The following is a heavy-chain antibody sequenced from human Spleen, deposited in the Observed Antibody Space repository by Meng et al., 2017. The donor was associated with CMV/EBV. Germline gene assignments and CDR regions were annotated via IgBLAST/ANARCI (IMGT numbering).Heavy chain of an antibody. J-gene: IGHJ4*02. CDR2: ILVDSVTT. CDR3: ARRGQV. Sequence: SCKASGFTFSSFSMNWVRQAPGKGLEWVSAILVDSVTTYYADSVKGRFTISRDNSKNTMYLQMNSLRAEDTAVYFCARRGQVWGQGTLVTVSS. CDR1: GFTFSSFS. V-gene: IGHV3-23*01.